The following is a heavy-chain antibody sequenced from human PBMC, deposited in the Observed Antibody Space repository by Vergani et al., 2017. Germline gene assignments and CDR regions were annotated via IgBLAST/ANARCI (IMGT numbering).Heavy chain of an antibody. CDR1: GFTFSSYE. CDR2: ISSSGSTI. D-gene: IGHD2-2*01. CDR3: ARLGYCSSTSCPSISYYYYGMDV. Sequence: EVQLVESGGGLVQPGGSLRLSCAASGFTFSSYEMNWVRQAPGKGLEWVSYISSSGSTIYYADSVKGRFTISRDNAKNSLYLQMNSLRAEDTAVYYCARLGYCSSTSCPSISYYYYGMDVWGQGP. V-gene: IGHV3-48*03. J-gene: IGHJ6*02.